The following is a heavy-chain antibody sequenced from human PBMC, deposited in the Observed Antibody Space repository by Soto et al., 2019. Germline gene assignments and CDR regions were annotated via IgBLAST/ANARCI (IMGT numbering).Heavy chain of an antibody. J-gene: IGHJ4*02. CDR2: IIPIFGTA. CDR3: AASYYYDSSGYYWSYY. Sequence: GASVKVSCKASGGTFSSYAISWVRQAPGQGLEWMGGIIPIFGTANYAQKFQGRVTITADKSTSTAYMELSSLRSEDTAVYYCAASYYYDSSGYYWSYYWGQGTLVTVS. D-gene: IGHD3-22*01. CDR1: GGTFSSYA. V-gene: IGHV1-69*06.